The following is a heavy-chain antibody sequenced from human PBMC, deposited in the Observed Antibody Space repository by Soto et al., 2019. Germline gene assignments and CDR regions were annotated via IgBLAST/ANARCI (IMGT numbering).Heavy chain of an antibody. Sequence: EVQLLESGGGLVQPGGSLRLSCAASGFTFSSYAMSWVRQAPGKGLEWVSAISGSGGSTYYADSVKGRFTISRDNSKNTLYLQMNSMRAEDTAVYYCAKDRRQWGIAASTRFDYWGQGTLVTVSS. CDR1: GFTFSSYA. CDR2: ISGSGGST. V-gene: IGHV3-23*01. J-gene: IGHJ4*02. D-gene: IGHD6-13*01. CDR3: AKDRRQWGIAASTRFDY.